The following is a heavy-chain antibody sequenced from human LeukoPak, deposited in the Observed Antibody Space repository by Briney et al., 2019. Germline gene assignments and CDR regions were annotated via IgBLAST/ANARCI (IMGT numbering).Heavy chain of an antibody. J-gene: IGHJ4*02. CDR1: GYSISSGYY. CDR3: ARDSGDSSGYSDY. CDR2: IYHSGST. Sequence: SETLSLTCTVSGYSISSGYYWGWIRQPPGKGLEWIGSIYHSGSTYCNPSLKSRVTISVDTSKNQFSLKLSSVTAADTAVYYCARDSGDSSGYSDYWGQGTLVTVSS. D-gene: IGHD3-22*01. V-gene: IGHV4-38-2*02.